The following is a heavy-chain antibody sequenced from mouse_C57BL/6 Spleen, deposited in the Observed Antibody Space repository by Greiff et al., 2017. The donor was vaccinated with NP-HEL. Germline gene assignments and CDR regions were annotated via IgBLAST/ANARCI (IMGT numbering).Heavy chain of an antibody. CDR3: AREAQAYYAMDY. V-gene: IGHV1-4*01. Sequence: QVQLQQSGAELARPGASVKMSCKASGYTSTSYTMHWVKQRPGQGLEWIGYINPSSGYTKYNQKFKDKATLTADKSSSTAYMQLSSLTSEDSAVYYCAREAQAYYAMDYWGQGTSVTVSS. CDR2: INPSSGYT. D-gene: IGHD3-2*02. CDR1: GYTSTSYT. J-gene: IGHJ4*01.